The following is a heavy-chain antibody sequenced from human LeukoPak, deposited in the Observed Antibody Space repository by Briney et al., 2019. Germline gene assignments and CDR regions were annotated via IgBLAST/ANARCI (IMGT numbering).Heavy chain of an antibody. Sequence: GRSLRLSCAASGFTFSSYAMHWVRQAPGKGLEWVAVISYDGSNKYYADSVKGRFTISRDNSKNTLYLQMNSLRAEDTAVYYCAKDLSWNSDFWGQGTLVTVSS. J-gene: IGHJ4*02. CDR2: ISYDGSNK. CDR1: GFTFSSYA. D-gene: IGHD1-7*01. CDR3: AKDLSWNSDF. V-gene: IGHV3-30-3*01.